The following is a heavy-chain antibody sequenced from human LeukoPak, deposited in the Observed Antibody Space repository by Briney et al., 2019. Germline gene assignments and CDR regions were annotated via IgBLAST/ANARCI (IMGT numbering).Heavy chain of an antibody. D-gene: IGHD2-15*01. Sequence: PSETLSLTCTVSGGSISSYYWSWIRQPPGKGLEWVGYISYSGSTKYNPSLKSRVSISVDTSKTQFSLKLSSVTAADTAVYYCARHAGCSGDSCFSGFPDCWGQGTLVTVSS. CDR2: ISYSGST. CDR3: ARHAGCSGDSCFSGFPDC. J-gene: IGHJ4*02. V-gene: IGHV4-59*08. CDR1: GGSISSYY.